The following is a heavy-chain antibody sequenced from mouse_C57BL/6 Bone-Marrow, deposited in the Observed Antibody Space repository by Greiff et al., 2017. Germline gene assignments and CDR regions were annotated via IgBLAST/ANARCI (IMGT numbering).Heavy chain of an antibody. D-gene: IGHD3-3*01. CDR2: LWTGGGT. CDR1: GFSLTRSA. J-gene: IGHJ2*01. V-gene: IGHV2-9-1*01. Sequence: QVQLKESGPGLVAPSQSLSITCTVSGFSLTRSALSWVRQPPGKGLAWLGVLWTGGGTNYNSALKSRLSISKDTSKSQVFVKMNRRQTDDTARYYCARKGGTGDYFDGWGQGTTLTVAS. CDR3: ARKGGTGDYFDG.